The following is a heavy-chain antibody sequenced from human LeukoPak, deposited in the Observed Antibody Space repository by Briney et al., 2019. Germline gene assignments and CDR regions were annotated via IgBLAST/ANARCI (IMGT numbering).Heavy chain of an antibody. D-gene: IGHD3-22*01. CDR2: ISTGTYI. CDR3: ARGLSLSGYLDAFDI. V-gene: IGHV3-21*05. J-gene: IGHJ3*02. CDR1: GFTFSRFE. Sequence: GGSLRLSCVASGFTFSRFEMNWVRQAPGKGLEWISHISTGTYIAYADSVKGRCTISRDNSKNTLYLQMNSLRVEDTAVYFCARGLSLSGYLDAFDIWGQGTMVTVSS.